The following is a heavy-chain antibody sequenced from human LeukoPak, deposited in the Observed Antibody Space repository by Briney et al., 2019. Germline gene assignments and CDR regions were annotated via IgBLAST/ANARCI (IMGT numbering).Heavy chain of an antibody. CDR3: ARDHSGYSGYDPQGYYYGTDV. Sequence: GASVKVSCKASGYTFTGYYMHWVRQAPGQGLEWMGWINPNSGGTNYAQKFQGWVTMTRDTSISTAYMELSRLRSDDTAVYYCARDHSGYSGYDPQGYYYGTDVWGQGTTVTVSS. CDR1: GYTFTGYY. V-gene: IGHV1-2*04. CDR2: INPNSGGT. J-gene: IGHJ6*02. D-gene: IGHD5-12*01.